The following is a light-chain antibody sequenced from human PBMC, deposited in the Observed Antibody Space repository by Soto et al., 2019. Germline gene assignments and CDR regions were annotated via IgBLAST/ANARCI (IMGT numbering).Light chain of an antibody. J-gene: IGLJ3*02. Sequence: QAVVTQPPSVSAAPGQKVTISCSGNTSNIGKNYVSWYQQFPGTAPKLLIYDTYERPSGIPDRFSASKSGTSATLVITGLQTGDEADYYCGAWDGRLGGVFGGGTKVTVL. CDR3: GAWDGRLGGV. V-gene: IGLV1-51*01. CDR2: DTY. CDR1: TSNIGKNY.